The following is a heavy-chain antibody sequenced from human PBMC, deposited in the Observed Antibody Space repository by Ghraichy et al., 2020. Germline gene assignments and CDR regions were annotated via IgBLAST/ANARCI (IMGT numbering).Heavy chain of an antibody. CDR2: IKQDGSEK. J-gene: IGHJ4*02. CDR3: ARDFDY. Sequence: GGSLRLSCAASGFTFSTYWMSWVRQAPGKGLEWVANIKQDGSEKYYGGSVKGRSTISRDNAKSSLYLQLNNLRVEDTAVYYCARDFDYWGQGTLVTVSS. CDR1: GFTFSTYW. V-gene: IGHV3-7*01.